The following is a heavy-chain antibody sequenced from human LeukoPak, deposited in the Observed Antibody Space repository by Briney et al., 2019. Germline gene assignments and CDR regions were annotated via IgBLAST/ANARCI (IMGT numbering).Heavy chain of an antibody. J-gene: IGHJ6*03. D-gene: IGHD3-22*01. CDR3: ARDSYYYDSSGYYYYYHYMDV. CDR1: GFTFSSYW. CDR2: IKQDGSEK. V-gene: IGHV3-7*01. Sequence: GGSLRPSCAASGFTFSSYWMSWVRQAPGKGLEWVANIKQDGSEKYYVDSVKGRFTISRDNAKNSLYLQMNSLRAEDTAVYYCARDSYYYDSSGYYYYYHYMDVWGKGTTVTVSS.